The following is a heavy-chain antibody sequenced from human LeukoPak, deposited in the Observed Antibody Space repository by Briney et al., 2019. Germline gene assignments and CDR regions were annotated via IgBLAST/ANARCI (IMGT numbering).Heavy chain of an antibody. CDR1: GFTFSTYS. V-gene: IGHV3-48*01. Sequence: GGSLTLPCAASGFTFSTYSMNGVRQAPGKGLEWVSYISSDSSTIYYVDPVKGRFTISRDNAKNSLYLQMNSLRAEDTAVYYCARSSGSYRNALDFDYWGQGTLVTVSS. CDR3: ARSSGSYRNALDFDY. D-gene: IGHD1-26*01. J-gene: IGHJ4*02. CDR2: ISSDSSTI.